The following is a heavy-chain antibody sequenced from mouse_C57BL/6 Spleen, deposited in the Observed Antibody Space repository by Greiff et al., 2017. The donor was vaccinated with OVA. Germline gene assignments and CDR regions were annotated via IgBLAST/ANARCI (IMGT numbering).Heavy chain of an antibody. CDR3: ANHYYGSRDYAMDY. CDR2: IYPRDGST. V-gene: IGHV1-78*01. J-gene: IGHJ4*01. Sequence: QVQLQQSDAELVKPGASVKISCKVSGYTFTDHTIHWMKQRPEQGLEWIGYIYPRDGSTKYNEKFKGKATLTADKSSSTAYMQLNSLTSEDSAIYFWANHYYGSRDYAMDYWGQGTSVTVSS. D-gene: IGHD1-1*01. CDR1: GYTFTDHT.